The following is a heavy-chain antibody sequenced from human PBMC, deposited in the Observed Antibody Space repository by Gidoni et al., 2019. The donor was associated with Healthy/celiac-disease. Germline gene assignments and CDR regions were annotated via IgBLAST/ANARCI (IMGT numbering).Heavy chain of an antibody. V-gene: IGHV3-15*07. CDR2: IKSKTDGGTT. CDR1: GFTFSNAW. CDR3: TTDSPEYSSGWYCLDY. J-gene: IGHJ4*02. Sequence: EVQLVASGGGLVKRGGSLRLSCAASGFTFSNAWMNWVRQAPGKGLEWVGRIKSKTDGGTTDYAAPVKGRFTISRDDSKNTLDLQMNSLKTEDTAVYYCTTDSPEYSSGWYCLDYWGQGTLVTVSS. D-gene: IGHD6-19*01.